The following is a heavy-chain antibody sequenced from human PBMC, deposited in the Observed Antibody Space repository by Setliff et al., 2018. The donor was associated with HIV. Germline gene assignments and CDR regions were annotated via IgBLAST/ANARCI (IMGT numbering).Heavy chain of an antibody. CDR3: ARDQIRSRYYYYYTDV. D-gene: IGHD3-3*01. CDR1: GFNFSMYS. J-gene: IGHJ6*03. CDR2: ISSSSSTK. V-gene: IGHV3-48*01. Sequence: PGGSLRLSCAASGFNFSMYSMNWVRQAPGKGLEWVSYISSSSSTKYYADSVKGRFTISRDNAKNSLYQHMNTLRADDTAVYFCARDQIRSRYYYYYTDVWGKGTPVTVSS.